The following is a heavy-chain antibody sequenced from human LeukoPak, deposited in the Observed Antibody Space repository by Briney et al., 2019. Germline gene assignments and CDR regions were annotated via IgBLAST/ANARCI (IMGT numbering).Heavy chain of an antibody. V-gene: IGHV3-21*04. CDR2: ISSSSSYI. D-gene: IGHD1-26*01. J-gene: IGHJ4*02. Sequence: GGSLRLSCAASGFTFSSYSMNWVRQAPGKGLEWVSSISSSSSYIYYADSVKGRFTISRDNAKNSLYLQMNSLRAEDTAVYYCARHVRGSYRDHFDYWGQGTLVTVSS. CDR3: ARHVRGSYRDHFDY. CDR1: GFTFSSYS.